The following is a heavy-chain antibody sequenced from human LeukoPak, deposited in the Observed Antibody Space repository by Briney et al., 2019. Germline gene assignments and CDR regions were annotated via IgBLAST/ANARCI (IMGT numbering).Heavy chain of an antibody. D-gene: IGHD3-3*01. CDR2: INPSGGST. CDR1: GYTFTSYY. J-gene: IGHJ5*02. CDR3: ASARGITIFGVVIGWFDP. Sequence: ASVKVSCKASGYTFTSYYMHWVRQAPGQGLEWMGIINPSGGSTSYAQKFQGRVTMTRDTSTSTVYMELSRLRSDDTAVYYCASARGITIFGVVIGWFDPWGQGTLVTVSS. V-gene: IGHV1-46*01.